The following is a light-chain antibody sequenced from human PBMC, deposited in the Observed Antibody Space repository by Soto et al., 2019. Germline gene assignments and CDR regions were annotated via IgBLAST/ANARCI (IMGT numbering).Light chain of an antibody. V-gene: IGLV2-14*01. J-gene: IGLJ2*01. CDR1: SSDVGGYNH. CDR2: AVS. CDR3: CSYTSLSTVV. Sequence: QSVLTQPASVSGSPGQSITISCTGTSSDVGGYNHVSWYQHSPGKAPKLILFAVSDRPSGVSHRYSGSKSGNTASLTISGLQAEDEADYYCCSYTSLSTVVFGGGTKLTVL.